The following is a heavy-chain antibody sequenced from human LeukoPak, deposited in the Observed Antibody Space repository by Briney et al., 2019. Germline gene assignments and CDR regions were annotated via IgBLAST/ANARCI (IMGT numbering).Heavy chain of an antibody. CDR3: SRENGAFSPFGY. J-gene: IGHJ4*02. CDR2: ISLTGLT. CDR1: GGSISNTNW. Sequence: SGTLSLTCGVSGGSISNTNWWSWVRQPPGQGLEWIGEISLTGLTHYNPTLESRVTVSLDKSKNQLSLNLTSVTAADTAVYYCSRENGAFSPFGYWGQGTLVTVLS. D-gene: IGHD2-8*01. V-gene: IGHV4-4*02.